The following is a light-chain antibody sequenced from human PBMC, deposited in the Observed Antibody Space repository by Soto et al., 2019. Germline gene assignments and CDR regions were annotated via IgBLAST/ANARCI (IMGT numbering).Light chain of an antibody. CDR1: QGINSH. CDR3: QQNTTYPIT. V-gene: IGKV1D-16*02. CDR2: GAS. J-gene: IGKJ5*01. Sequence: DIPMTQSPSSLSASIGDTVTITCRARQGINSHLAWYQQKPDKAPKSLIHGASKLQTGVPSRFSGRGSGTDFTLTITSLQPEDCATYYCQQNTTYPITFGQGTRLE.